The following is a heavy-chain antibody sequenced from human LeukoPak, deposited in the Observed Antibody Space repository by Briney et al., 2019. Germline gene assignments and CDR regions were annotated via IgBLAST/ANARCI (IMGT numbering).Heavy chain of an antibody. J-gene: IGHJ4*02. Sequence: GGSLRLSCVASGFTFDDYGINWVRQAPGKGLEWVSGIRWKSGSIAYADSVKGRFTISRDNAKNSLYLQMNRLRVEDMALYYCAARRGAAAGTDYFDDWGQGTLVTVSS. CDR2: IRWKSGSI. D-gene: IGHD6-13*01. CDR3: AARRGAAAGTDYFDD. V-gene: IGHV3-9*03. CDR1: GFTFDDYG.